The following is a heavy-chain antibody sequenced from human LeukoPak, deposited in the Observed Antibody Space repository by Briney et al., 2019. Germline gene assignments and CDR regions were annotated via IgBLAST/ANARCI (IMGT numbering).Heavy chain of an antibody. V-gene: IGHV4-59*01. CDR1: GGSISSCY. Sequence: SETLSLTCTVSGGSISSCYWSWIRQPPGKGLEWIGYIYYSGSTNYNPSLKSRVTISVDTSKNQFSLKLSSVTAADTAVYYCARSHPSSGGWFDPWGQGTLVTVSS. CDR3: ARSHPSSGGWFDP. D-gene: IGHD3-22*01. J-gene: IGHJ5*02. CDR2: IYYSGST.